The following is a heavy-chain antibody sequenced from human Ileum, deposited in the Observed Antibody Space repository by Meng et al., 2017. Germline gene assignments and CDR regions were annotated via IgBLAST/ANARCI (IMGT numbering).Heavy chain of an antibody. CDR1: GDSVSSNSAA. CDR3: ARDGGAAPDYFDY. V-gene: IGHV6-1*01. Sequence: VQLQQSGPGLVMPSQTLSLSCALSGDSVSSNSAAWNWIRQSPSRGLEWLGRTYYRSKWYNNYAVSVRSRISINPDISKNQFSLQLNSVTPEDTAVYYCARDGGAAPDYFDYWGQGTLVTVSS. J-gene: IGHJ4*02. CDR2: TYYRSKWYN. D-gene: IGHD3-16*01.